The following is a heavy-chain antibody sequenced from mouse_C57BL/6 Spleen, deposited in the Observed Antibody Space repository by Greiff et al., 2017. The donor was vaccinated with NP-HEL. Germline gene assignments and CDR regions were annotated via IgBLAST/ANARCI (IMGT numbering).Heavy chain of an antibody. J-gene: IGHJ2*01. V-gene: IGHV5-4*03. D-gene: IGHD2-3*01. CDR1: GFTFSSYA. CDR3: ARAGDGYFEG. CDR2: ISDGGSYT. Sequence: EVKLVESGGGLVKPGGSLKLSCAASGFTFSSYAMSWVRQTPEKRLEWVATISDGGSYTYYPDNVKGRFTISRDNAKNNLYLQMSHLKSEDTAMYYCARAGDGYFEGWGQGTTLTVSS.